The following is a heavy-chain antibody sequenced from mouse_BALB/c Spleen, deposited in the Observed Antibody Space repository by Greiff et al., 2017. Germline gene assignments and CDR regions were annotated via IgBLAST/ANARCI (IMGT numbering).Heavy chain of an antibody. CDR1: GFSLSRYS. V-gene: IGHV2-6-4*01. Sequence: VHLVESGPGLVAPSQSLSITCTVSGFSLSRYSVHWVRQPPGKGLEWLGMIWGGGSTDYNSALKSRLSISKDNSKSQVFLKMNSLQTDDTAMYYCARAPYDGYFWFAYWGQGTLVTVSA. CDR2: IWGGGST. D-gene: IGHD2-3*01. J-gene: IGHJ3*01. CDR3: ARAPYDGYFWFAY.